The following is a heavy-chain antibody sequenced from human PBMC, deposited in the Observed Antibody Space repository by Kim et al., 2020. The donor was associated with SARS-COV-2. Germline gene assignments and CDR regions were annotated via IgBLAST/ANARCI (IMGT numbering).Heavy chain of an antibody. CDR2: NT. V-gene: IGHV1-18*01. J-gene: IGHJ4*02. D-gene: IGHD3-10*01. CDR3: ARDGVQGMGY. Sequence: NTNYAQKLQGRVTMTTDTSTSTAYIELRSLRSDDTAVYYCARDGVQGMGYWGQGTLVTVSS.